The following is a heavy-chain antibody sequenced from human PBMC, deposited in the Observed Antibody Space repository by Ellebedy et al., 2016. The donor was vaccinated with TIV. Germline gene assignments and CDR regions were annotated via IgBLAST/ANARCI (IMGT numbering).Heavy chain of an antibody. Sequence: SETLSLTCTVSGGSISSYYWSWIRQPPGKGLEWIGYIYYSGSTYYNPSLKSRVTISVDTSKNQFSLKLSSVTAADTAVYYCAQLTDIVAVNDDYWGQGTLVTVSS. D-gene: IGHD5-12*01. CDR3: AQLTDIVAVNDDY. CDR1: GGSISSYY. J-gene: IGHJ4*02. CDR2: IYYSGST. V-gene: IGHV4-59*04.